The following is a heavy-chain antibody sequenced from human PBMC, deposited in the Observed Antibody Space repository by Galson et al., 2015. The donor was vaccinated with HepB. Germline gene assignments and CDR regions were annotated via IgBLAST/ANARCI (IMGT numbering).Heavy chain of an antibody. J-gene: IGHJ4*02. CDR2: ISSSSSYT. V-gene: IGHV3-11*05. CDR3: ARDLEDYYDSSGYLGGLGY. CDR1: GFTFSDYY. Sequence: SLRLSCAASGFTFSDYYMSWIRQAPGKGLEWVSYISSSSSYTKYADSVKGRFTISRDNAKNSLYLQMNSLRAEDTAVYFCARDLEDYYDSSGYLGGLGYWGQGTLVTVSS. D-gene: IGHD3-22*01.